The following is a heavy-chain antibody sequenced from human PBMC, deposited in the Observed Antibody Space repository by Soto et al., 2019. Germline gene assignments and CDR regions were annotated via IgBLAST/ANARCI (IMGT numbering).Heavy chain of an antibody. CDR3: TTGVFSDYRTYYFDC. J-gene: IGHJ4*02. V-gene: IGHV1-69*01. CDR2: IIPIYGPT. D-gene: IGHD4-4*01. CDR1: GGTFSSYA. Sequence: QVQLVQSGAEVKKSGSSVKVSCKASGGTFSSYAISWVRQAPGQGLEWMGGIIPIYGPTNYAQKFRGRVTITADESTSTAYMELSSLRSEHMAVCYCTTGVFSDYRTYYFDCWGQGTLVTVSS.